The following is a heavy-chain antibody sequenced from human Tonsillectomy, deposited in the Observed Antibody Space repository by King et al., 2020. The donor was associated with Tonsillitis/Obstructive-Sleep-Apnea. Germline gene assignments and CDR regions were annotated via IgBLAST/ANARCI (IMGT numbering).Heavy chain of an antibody. Sequence: TLKESGPTLVKPTQTLTPTCTFSGFSLSTIGVGVGWIRQPPGKALEWLALIYWDDDKPYSPTLKSRLTITKDTSKNQVVLTMTNMDPVDTATYYCANRLDSNYGIDDWGQGTLVTVSS. D-gene: IGHD4-11*01. V-gene: IGHV2-5*02. CDR3: ANRLDSNYGIDD. J-gene: IGHJ4*02. CDR1: GFSLSTIGVG. CDR2: IYWDDDK.